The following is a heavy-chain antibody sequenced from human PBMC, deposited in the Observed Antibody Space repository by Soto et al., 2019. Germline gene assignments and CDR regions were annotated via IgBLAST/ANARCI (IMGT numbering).Heavy chain of an antibody. CDR2: ISAYNVNT. CDR3: ARDARYSSSWDTSNFDY. D-gene: IGHD6-13*01. J-gene: IGHJ4*02. Sequence: ASVKVSCKASGYTFTSYDINWVRQATGQGLEWMGWISAYNVNTNYAQKLQGRVTMTTDTSTTTAYMELRSLRSDDTAVYYCARDARYSSSWDTSNFDYWGQGTLVTVSS. CDR1: GYTFTSYD. V-gene: IGHV1-18*01.